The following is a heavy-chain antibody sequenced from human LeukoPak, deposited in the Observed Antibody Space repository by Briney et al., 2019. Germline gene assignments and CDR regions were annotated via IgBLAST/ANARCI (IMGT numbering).Heavy chain of an antibody. CDR2: TNKDGSRE. Sequence: AGGSLRLSCAASEFSFSNYWMSWVRQAPGKGLERVAHTNKDGSREYYVDSVKGRFTISGDNAKNSLFLQLNNLRGEDTAVYYCATTVAGHPDDYFDFWGQGTLVTVSS. J-gene: IGHJ4*02. D-gene: IGHD6-19*01. CDR1: EFSFSNYW. V-gene: IGHV3-7*01. CDR3: ATTVAGHPDDYFDF.